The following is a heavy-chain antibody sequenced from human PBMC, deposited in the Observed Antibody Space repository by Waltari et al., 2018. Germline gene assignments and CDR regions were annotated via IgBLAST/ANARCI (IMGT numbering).Heavy chain of an antibody. CDR1: GGSIRSENYY. Sequence: QVQLQESGPGLVKPSQTLSLTCTVSGGSIRSENYYWSWIRQPPGKGLEWIGYIFYRVNSYYGPSLKSRITLSVDTSKKQFSLQLSSVTAADTAFYYCARSYYDILTGEEGGFDPWGQGALVTVSS. CDR2: IFYRVNS. CDR3: ARSYYDILTGEEGGFDP. V-gene: IGHV4-30-4*01. D-gene: IGHD3-9*01. J-gene: IGHJ5*02.